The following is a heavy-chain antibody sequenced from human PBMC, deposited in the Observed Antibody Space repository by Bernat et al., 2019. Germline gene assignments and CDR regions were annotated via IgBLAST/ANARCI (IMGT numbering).Heavy chain of an antibody. V-gene: IGHV3-23*01. J-gene: IGHJ4*02. CDR3: AKDYGDYAGNFDY. D-gene: IGHD4-17*01. Sequence: EVQLLESGGGLVQPGGSLRLSCAASGFTFSSYAMSWVRQAPGKGLEWVSGIIISGASTYYADSVKGRLTISRDNSKNTVFLQMNSLRAEDTAVYYCAKDYGDYAGNFDYWGQGTLVTVSS. CDR1: GFTFSSYA. CDR2: IIISGAST.